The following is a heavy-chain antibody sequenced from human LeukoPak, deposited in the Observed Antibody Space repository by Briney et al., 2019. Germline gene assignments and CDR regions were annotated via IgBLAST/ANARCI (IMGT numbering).Heavy chain of an antibody. D-gene: IGHD3-10*01. CDR3: ARHGLTMVRGNFDY. CDR2: IYYSGST. J-gene: IGHJ4*02. CDR1: GASISNRTW. Sequence: SGTLSLTCAVSGASISNRTWWSWVRQSSGRGLEWIGSIYYSGSTYYNPSLKSRVTISVDTSKNQFSLKLSSVTAADTAVYYCARHGLTMVRGNFDYWGQGTLVTVSS. V-gene: IGHV4-4*02.